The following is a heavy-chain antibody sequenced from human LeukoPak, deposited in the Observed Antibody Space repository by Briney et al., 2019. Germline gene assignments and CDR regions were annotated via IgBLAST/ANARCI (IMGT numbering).Heavy chain of an antibody. CDR1: GFSFHIHG. Sequence: GALRLSCVASGFSFHIHGMTWVRQAPGKGLEGVSSVGGGNDIHYSDSVKGRFTGSRDDAKSTVYLQMNNLRVEDTAIYFCARDATPMNGIWDHFDSWGQGTLVTVSS. V-gene: IGHV3-23*01. CDR3: ARDATPMNGIWDHFDS. CDR2: VGGGNDI. J-gene: IGHJ4*02. D-gene: IGHD1-1*01.